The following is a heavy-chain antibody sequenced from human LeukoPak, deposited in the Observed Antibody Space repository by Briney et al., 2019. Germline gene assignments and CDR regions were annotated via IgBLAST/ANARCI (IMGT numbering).Heavy chain of an antibody. D-gene: IGHD1-26*01. CDR2: ISGDGVSR. CDR3: AKDNGTPRVAFDI. Sequence: GGSLRLSCTASGLTFDDYAMNWVRQAPGKGLEWVSLISGDGVSRYYADSVKGRFTISRDNSKNSLYLQMNSLRTEETALYYCAKDNGTPRVAFDIWGQGTKVTVSS. J-gene: IGHJ3*02. CDR1: GLTFDDYA. V-gene: IGHV3-43*02.